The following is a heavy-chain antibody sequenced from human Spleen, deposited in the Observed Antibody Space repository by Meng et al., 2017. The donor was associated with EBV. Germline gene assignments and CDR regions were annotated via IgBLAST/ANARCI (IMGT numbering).Heavy chain of an antibody. J-gene: IGHJ4*02. Sequence: GARLFYPRGSLRLSCAASGFTFSDCYMSWIRQAPGKGLELFSYITSSGNPIYYAVSVNGRFIISRDNAKNSLYLQMNSLRAEDAAVYYCATYRDYVLDYWGQGTLVTVSS. D-gene: IGHD4-17*01. V-gene: IGHV3-11*01. CDR3: ATYRDYVLDY. CDR2: ITSSGNPI. CDR1: GFTFSDCY.